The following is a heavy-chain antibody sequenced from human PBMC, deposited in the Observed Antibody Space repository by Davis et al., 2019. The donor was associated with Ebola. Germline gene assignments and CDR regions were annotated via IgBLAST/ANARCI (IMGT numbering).Heavy chain of an antibody. CDR2: ISFDGSNK. V-gene: IGHV3-30-3*01. J-gene: IGHJ4*02. Sequence: GESLKISCAASGFALRSYAMHWVRQAPGKGLEWVAVISFDGSNKYRADSFVGRFTISRDNSKNLVYLQMSSLRPEDTAVYYCARGTSSVIVVQPDYWGQGTMVTVSS. CDR3: ARGTSSVIVVQPDY. D-gene: IGHD1-26*01. CDR1: GFALRSYA.